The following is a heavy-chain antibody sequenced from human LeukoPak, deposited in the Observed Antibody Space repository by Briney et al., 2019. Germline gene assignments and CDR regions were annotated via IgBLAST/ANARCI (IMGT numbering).Heavy chain of an antibody. D-gene: IGHD3-10*01. CDR2: IYYSGST. CDR3: ARWEGSGSFGKFDS. J-gene: IGHJ5*01. V-gene: IGHV4-59*01. CDR1: GGSISSYY. Sequence: SETLSLTCTVSGGSISSYYWNWIRQPPGKGLEWIGNIYYSGSTNYNPSLKCRVTISVDTSKNQFSLKLSSVTAADTAVYYCARWEGSGSFGKFDSWGQGTLVTVSS.